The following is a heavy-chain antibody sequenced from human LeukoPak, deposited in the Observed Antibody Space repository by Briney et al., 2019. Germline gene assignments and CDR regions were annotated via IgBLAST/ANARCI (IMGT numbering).Heavy chain of an antibody. CDR3: ARVAGDSSGYYPSIGAFDI. J-gene: IGHJ3*02. CDR1: GYTFTSYY. Sequence: ASVKVSCKASGYTFTSYYMHWVRQAPGQGLEWMGIINPSGGSTSYAQKFQGRVTMTRDMSTSTVYMELSSLRSEDTAVYYCARVAGDSSGYYPSIGAFDIWGQGTMVTVSS. V-gene: IGHV1-46*01. CDR2: INPSGGST. D-gene: IGHD3-22*01.